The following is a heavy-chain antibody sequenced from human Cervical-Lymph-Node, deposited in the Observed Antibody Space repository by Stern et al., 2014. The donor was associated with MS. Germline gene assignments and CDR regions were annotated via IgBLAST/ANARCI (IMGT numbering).Heavy chain of an antibody. CDR1: GYSFTANW. Sequence: DQLVQSGAEVKKPGESLKISCKGSGYSFTANWIAWVRQMPGKGLEWMGIIYPGDSDARYSPSFQGQVTIAADKSFSTAYLQWSSLKASDTAMYYCARDYGDYAFDYWGQGTLVTVSS. D-gene: IGHD4-17*01. V-gene: IGHV5-51*01. CDR2: IYPGDSDA. CDR3: ARDYGDYAFDY. J-gene: IGHJ4*02.